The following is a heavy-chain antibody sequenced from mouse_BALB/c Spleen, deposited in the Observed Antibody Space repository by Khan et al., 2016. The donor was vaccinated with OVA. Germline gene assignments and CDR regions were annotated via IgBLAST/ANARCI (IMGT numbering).Heavy chain of an antibody. CDR2: IIYTGSI. V-gene: IGHV3-8*02. CDR3: ARSTYRYAFAY. D-gene: IGHD2-14*01. CDR1: GDSITSGY. Sequence: EVQLQESGPSLVKPSQTLSLTCSVTGDSITSGYWNWIRKFPGNKFEFMGYIIYTGSIYYNPSLKSRISITRHTSKNQYYLQLNSVTTEDTATYFCARSTYRYAFAYWGQGPLFTVSA. J-gene: IGHJ3*01.